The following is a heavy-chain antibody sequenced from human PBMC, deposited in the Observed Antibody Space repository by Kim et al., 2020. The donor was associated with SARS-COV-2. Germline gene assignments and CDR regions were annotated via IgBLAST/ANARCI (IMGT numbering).Heavy chain of an antibody. CDR1: GFTFSGYS. V-gene: IGHV3-48*01. J-gene: IGHJ6*02. D-gene: IGHD3-9*01. CDR2: ISSSSSTI. Sequence: GGSLRLSCAASGFTFSGYSMNWVRQSPGKGLEWVSYISSSSSTIYYADSVKGRFTISRDNAKNSLYLHMNSLRAEDTAVYYCARDSQFDWLLYYYYGMDAWGQGTTVTVSS. CDR3: ARDSQFDWLLYYYYGMDA.